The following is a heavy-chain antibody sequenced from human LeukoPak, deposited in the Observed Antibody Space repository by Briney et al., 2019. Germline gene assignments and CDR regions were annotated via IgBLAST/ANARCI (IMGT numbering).Heavy chain of an antibody. J-gene: IGHJ6*02. CDR3: ARVTTDFRSGYEYYYYYGMDV. V-gene: IGHV4-59*01. CDR2: IYYSGST. D-gene: IGHD3-3*01. Sequence: SETLSLTCTVSGGSISSYYWSWIRQPPGKGLEWIGYIYYSGSTNYNPSLKSRVTISVDTSKNQFSLKLSSVTAADTAVYYCARVTTDFRSGYEYYYYYGMDVWGQGTTVTVSS. CDR1: GGSISSYY.